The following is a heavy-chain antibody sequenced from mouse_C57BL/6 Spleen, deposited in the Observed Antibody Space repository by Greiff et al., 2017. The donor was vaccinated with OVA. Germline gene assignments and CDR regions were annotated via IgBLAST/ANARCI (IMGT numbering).Heavy chain of an antibody. D-gene: IGHD1-1*01. J-gene: IGHJ2*01. CDR1: GYTFTDYY. Sequence: VQLQESGAELVRPGASVKLSCKASGYTFTDYYINWVKQRPGQGLEWIARIYPGSGNTYYNEKFKGKATLTAEKSSSTAYMQLSSLTSEDSAVYFCARWAGSFFDYWGQGTTLTVSA. V-gene: IGHV1-76*01. CDR2: IYPGSGNT. CDR3: ARWAGSFFDY.